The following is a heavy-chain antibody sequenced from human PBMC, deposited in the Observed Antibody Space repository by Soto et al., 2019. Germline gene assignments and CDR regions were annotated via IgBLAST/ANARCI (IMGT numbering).Heavy chain of an antibody. V-gene: IGHV4-4*07. CDR1: GGSISGYY. CDR3: SRVGCSNSKCYTRGMDV. J-gene: IGHJ6*02. D-gene: IGHD2-2*01. CDR2: IYSDGTT. Sequence: QMYLQESGPGLVKPSETLSLTCTVSGGSISGYYWSWVRQPAGKGLEWVGRIYSDGTTNYSPSLKSRVTMSLDTSKDQFSLHLNSVTAADTAVYYCSRVGCSNSKCYTRGMDVWGQGTTVTVSS.